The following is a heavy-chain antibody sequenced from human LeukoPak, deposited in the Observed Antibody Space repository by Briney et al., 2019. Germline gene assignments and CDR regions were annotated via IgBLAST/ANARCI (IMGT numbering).Heavy chain of an antibody. V-gene: IGHV3-11*01. D-gene: IGHD3-10*01. CDR3: AKDRGLWFGTEDAFDI. Sequence: GGSLRLSCAASGFTFSNYAMSWIRQAPGKGLEWVSYISSSGSTIYYADSVKGRFTISRDNAKNSLYLQMNSLRAEDTAVYYCAKDRGLWFGTEDAFDIWGQGTMVTVSS. CDR1: GFTFSNYA. CDR2: ISSSGSTI. J-gene: IGHJ3*02.